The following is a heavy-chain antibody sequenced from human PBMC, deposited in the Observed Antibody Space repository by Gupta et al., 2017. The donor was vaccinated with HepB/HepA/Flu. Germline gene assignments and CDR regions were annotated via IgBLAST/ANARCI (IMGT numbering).Heavy chain of an antibody. D-gene: IGHD2/OR15-2a*01. CDR2: VSYNGRNQ. CDR1: GFAFRTYG. Sequence: QVQLIESGGGVVQPGKSLRLSCAASGFAFRTYGMHWVRQTPDMRLEWVALVSYNGRNQDYGDSVKGRFTISRDNSKNMVYLQMNSLRAEDTAVYYCAKDRISGFDSWGQGILVIVSS. CDR3: AKDRISGFDS. V-gene: IGHV3-30*18. J-gene: IGHJ4*02.